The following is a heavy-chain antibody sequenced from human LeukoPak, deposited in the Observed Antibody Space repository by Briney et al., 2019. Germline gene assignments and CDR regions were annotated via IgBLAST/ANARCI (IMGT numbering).Heavy chain of an antibody. V-gene: IGHV3-33*01. CDR1: GFNFGIYG. J-gene: IGHJ4*02. Sequence: GGSLRLSCTASGFNFGIYGMHWVRQAPGKGLEWVAVMWDDGTNEYYVESVKGRFTISRDNGKRTLYLQMNSLRAEDTAVYYCARGNHDGDYWGQGTLVTVSS. CDR3: ARGNHDGDY. CDR2: MWDDGTNE. D-gene: IGHD1-14*01.